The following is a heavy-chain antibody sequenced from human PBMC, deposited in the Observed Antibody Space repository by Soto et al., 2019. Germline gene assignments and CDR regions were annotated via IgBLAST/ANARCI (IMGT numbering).Heavy chain of an antibody. V-gene: IGHV1-46*01. CDR3: ARYRKRSRGYSGYGPLDY. CDR1: GYTFPSYY. CDR2: IDPSGGST. D-gene: IGHD5-12*01. Sequence: SVKGSCKASGYTFPSYYMHWVRQAPGQGLEWMGIIDPSGGSTSYAQKFQGRVTMTRDTSTSTVYMELSSLRSEDTAVYYCARYRKRSRGYSGYGPLDYWGQGTLVTVSS. J-gene: IGHJ4*02.